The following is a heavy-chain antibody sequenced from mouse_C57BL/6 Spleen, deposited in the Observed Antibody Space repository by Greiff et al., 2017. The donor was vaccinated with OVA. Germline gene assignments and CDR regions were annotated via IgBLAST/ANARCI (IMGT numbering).Heavy chain of an antibody. Sequence: EVKLMESGGGLVQPGGSMKLSCVASGFTFSNYWMNWVRQSPEKGLEWVAQIRLKSDNYATHYAESVKGRFTISRDDSKSSVYLQMNNLRAEDTGIYYCTAYYGSSSRYFDVWGTGTTVTVSS. D-gene: IGHD1-1*01. CDR3: TAYYGSSSRYFDV. V-gene: IGHV6-3*01. CDR2: IRLKSDNYAT. J-gene: IGHJ1*03. CDR1: GFTFSNYW.